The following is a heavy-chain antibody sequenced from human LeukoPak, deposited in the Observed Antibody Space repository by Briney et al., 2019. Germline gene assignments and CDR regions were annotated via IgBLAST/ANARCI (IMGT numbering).Heavy chain of an antibody. J-gene: IGHJ3*02. CDR1: GGSISSYY. CDR3: ASVARSGGAFDI. V-gene: IGHV4-4*09. CDR2: IYTSGST. D-gene: IGHD3-10*01. Sequence: SETLSLTCTVSGGSISSYYWSWIRQPPGKGLEWIGYIYTSGSTNYNPSLKSRVTISVDTSKNQFSLKLSSVTAADTAVYYCASVARSGGAFDIWGQGTMVTVSS.